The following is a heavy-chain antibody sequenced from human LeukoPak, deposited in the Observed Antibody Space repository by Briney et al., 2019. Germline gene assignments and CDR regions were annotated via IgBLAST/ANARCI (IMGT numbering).Heavy chain of an antibody. Sequence: PGGSLRLSCAASEFTFSSYWMSWVRQAPGKGLEWVASIKQDGSEKFYVDSVSGRFTISRDNAKNSLYLQMNSLRAEDTAVYYCARARSNYIIFDYWGQGTLVTVSS. CDR3: ARARSNYIIFDY. J-gene: IGHJ4*02. CDR2: IKQDGSEK. V-gene: IGHV3-7*05. CDR1: EFTFSSYW. D-gene: IGHD4-11*01.